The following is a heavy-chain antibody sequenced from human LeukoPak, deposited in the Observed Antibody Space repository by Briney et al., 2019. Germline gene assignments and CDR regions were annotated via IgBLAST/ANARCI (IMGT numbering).Heavy chain of an antibody. V-gene: IGHV1-58*01. CDR3: AAAPPTYYDYVWGSYRFSAFDY. J-gene: IGHJ4*02. CDR2: IVVGSGNT. Sequence: SVKVSCKASGFTFTSSAVQWVRQARGQRLEWIGWIVVGSGNTNYAQKFQERVTITRDMSTSTAYMELSSLRSEDTAVYYCAAAPPTYYDYVWGSYRFSAFDYWGQRTLVTVSS. D-gene: IGHD3-16*02. CDR1: GFTFTSSA.